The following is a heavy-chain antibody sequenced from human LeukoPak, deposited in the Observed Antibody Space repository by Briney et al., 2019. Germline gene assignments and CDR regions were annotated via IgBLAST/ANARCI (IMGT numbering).Heavy chain of an antibody. CDR2: INPNSGGT. Sequence: ASVKVSCKASGYTFTGYYMHWVRQAPGQGLEWMGWINPNSGGTNYAQKFQGRVTMTRDTSISTAYMELSRLRSDDTAVYYCARVERVASHYYDFWSGYYDVAYWGQGTLVTVSS. V-gene: IGHV1-2*02. D-gene: IGHD3-3*01. J-gene: IGHJ4*02. CDR3: ARVERVASHYYDFWSGYYDVAY. CDR1: GYTFTGYY.